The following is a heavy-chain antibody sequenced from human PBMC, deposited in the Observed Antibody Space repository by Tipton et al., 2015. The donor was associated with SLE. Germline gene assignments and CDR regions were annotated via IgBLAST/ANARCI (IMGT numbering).Heavy chain of an antibody. V-gene: IGHV3-23*01. D-gene: IGHD4-17*01. J-gene: IGHJ4*02. CDR3: AREDGDYVDY. CDR2: ITNSGGVT. CDR1: GFSFSSYT. Sequence: SLRLSCAASGFSFSSYTMSWLRQTPGKGLEWVSAITNSGGVTNYAESVKGRFTISRDNSKNTLYLQMNSLRAEDTAVYYCAREDGDYVDYWGQGTLATVSS.